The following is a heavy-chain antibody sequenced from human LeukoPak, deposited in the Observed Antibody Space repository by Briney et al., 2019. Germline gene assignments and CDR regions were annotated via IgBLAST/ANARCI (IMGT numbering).Heavy chain of an antibody. V-gene: IGHV4-34*01. CDR2: INHSGST. Sequence: KPSETLSLTCAVYGGSFSGYYWSWIRQPPGKGLEWIGEINHSGSTNYNPSLKSRVTISVDTSNNQFSLKLSSVTAADTAVYYCARSTYCSAGSCYPSDYWGQGILVTVSS. CDR1: GGSFSGYY. J-gene: IGHJ4*02. D-gene: IGHD2-15*01. CDR3: ARSTYCSAGSCYPSDY.